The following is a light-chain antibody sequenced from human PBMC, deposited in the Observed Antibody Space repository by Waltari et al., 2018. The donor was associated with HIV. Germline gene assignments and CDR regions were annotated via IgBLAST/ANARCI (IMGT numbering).Light chain of an antibody. CDR2: SNN. CDR1: SYSVSNF. CDR3: STWDDSLDGVI. V-gene: IGLV1-44*01. Sequence: QSVPTQPPSASWTPGPGVTTSSSGPSYSVSNFVNWYQQLPGTAPKLLIYSNNQRPSGVPDRFSGSKSGTSASLAISGLQSEDEADYYCSTWDDSLDGVIFGGGTKLTVL. J-gene: IGLJ2*01.